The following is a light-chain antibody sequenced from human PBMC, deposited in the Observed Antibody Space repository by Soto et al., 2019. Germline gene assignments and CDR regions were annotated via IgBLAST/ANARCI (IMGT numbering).Light chain of an antibody. Sequence: ILMTQSPSLLSSSPGDRVTISCRMSQGISIYLAWYQQKPGKAPELLIYAASTLQSGVPSRFSGSGSGTDFTLTISCLQSEDFATYYCQQYYSFPVTFGQGTRLEIK. CDR3: QQYYSFPVT. V-gene: IGKV1D-8*01. CDR2: AAS. J-gene: IGKJ5*01. CDR1: QGISIY.